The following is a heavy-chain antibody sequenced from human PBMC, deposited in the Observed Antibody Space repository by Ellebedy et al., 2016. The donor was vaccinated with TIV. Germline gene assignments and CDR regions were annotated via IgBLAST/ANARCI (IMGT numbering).Heavy chain of an antibody. Sequence: GESLKISCAAPGFTFSSYSMSWVRQAPGKGLEWVSSITSSSSYIYYADSVKGRFTISRDNAKNSLYLQMNSLRAEDTAVYYCARDSRDRGLRLGESPLYYFDYWGQGTLVTVSS. CDR3: ARDSRDRGLRLGESPLYYFDY. J-gene: IGHJ4*02. CDR1: GFTFSSYS. V-gene: IGHV3-21*01. D-gene: IGHD3-16*01. CDR2: ITSSSSYI.